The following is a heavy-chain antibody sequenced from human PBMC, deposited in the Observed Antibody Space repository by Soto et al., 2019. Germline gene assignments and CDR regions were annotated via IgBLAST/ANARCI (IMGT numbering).Heavy chain of an antibody. CDR2: ISGSGGST. CDR1: GFTFSSYV. V-gene: IGHV3-23*01. J-gene: IGHJ4*02. Sequence: GGSLRLSCAASGFTFSSYVVSWVRQAPGKGLEWVSAISGSGGSTYYADSVKGRFTISRDNSKNTLYLQMNSLRAEDTAVYYCAKSRYGGNSDLGYWGQGTLVTVSS. CDR3: AKSRYGGNSDLGY. D-gene: IGHD2-21*02.